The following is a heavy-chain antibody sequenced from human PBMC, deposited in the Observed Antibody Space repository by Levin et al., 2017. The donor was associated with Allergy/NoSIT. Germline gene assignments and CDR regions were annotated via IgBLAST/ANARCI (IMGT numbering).Heavy chain of an antibody. V-gene: IGHV4-59*01. CDR2: IYYSGST. Sequence: SQTLSLTCTVSGGSISSYYWSWIRQPPGKGLEWIGYIYYSGSTNYNPSLKSRVTISVDTSKNQFSLKLSSVTAADTAVYYCARTSGSYAWFDYWGQGTLVTVSS. CDR3: ARTSGSYAWFDY. D-gene: IGHD1-26*01. CDR1: GGSISSYY. J-gene: IGHJ4*02.